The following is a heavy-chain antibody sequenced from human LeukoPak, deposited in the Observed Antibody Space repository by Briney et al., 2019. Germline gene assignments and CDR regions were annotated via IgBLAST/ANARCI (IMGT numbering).Heavy chain of an antibody. CDR1: GYTFTGYY. J-gene: IGHJ6*03. CDR2: INPNSGGT. Sequence: ASVKVSCKASGYTFTGYYMHWVRQAPGQGLEWMGWINPNSGGTNYAQKFQGRVTMTRDTSISTAYMELSRLRSDDTAVYYCARGAREGLAFNYYYMDVWGKGTTVTVSS. D-gene: IGHD5/OR15-5a*01. CDR3: ARGAREGLAFNYYYMDV. V-gene: IGHV1-2*02.